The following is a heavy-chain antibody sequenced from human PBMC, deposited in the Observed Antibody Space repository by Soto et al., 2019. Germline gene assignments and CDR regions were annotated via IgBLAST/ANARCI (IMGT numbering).Heavy chain of an antibody. CDR1: GGSISSGGYY. CDR3: ARDRLMVRGVIGGHWFDP. CDR2: IYYSGST. J-gene: IGHJ5*02. Sequence: QVQLQESGPGLVKPSQTLSLTCTVSGGSISSGGYYWSWIRQHPGKGLEWIGYIYYSGSTYYNPSLKSRITITVDTSKNQFSLKLSSVTAADTAVYYCARDRLMVRGVIGGHWFDPWGQGTLVTVSS. D-gene: IGHD3-10*01. V-gene: IGHV4-31*03.